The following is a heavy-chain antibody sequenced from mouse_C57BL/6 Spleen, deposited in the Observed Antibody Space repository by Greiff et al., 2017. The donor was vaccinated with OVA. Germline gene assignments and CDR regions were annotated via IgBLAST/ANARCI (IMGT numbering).Heavy chain of an antibody. CDR2: IDPSDSYS. D-gene: IGHD1-1*01. CDR1: GYTFTSYW. CDR3: ARREITPYYVDY. V-gene: IGHV1-69*01. J-gene: IGHJ2*01. Sequence: QVQLQQPGAELVMPGASVKLSCKASGYTFTSYWMHWVKQRPGQGLEWIGEIDPSDSYSNYNQKFNGKSTLTVDKSSSTAYMQLSSLTSEDSAVYYCARREITPYYVDYWGQGTTLTVSS.